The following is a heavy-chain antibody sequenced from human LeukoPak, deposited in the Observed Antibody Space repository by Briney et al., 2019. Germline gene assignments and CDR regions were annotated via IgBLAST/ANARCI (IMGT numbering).Heavy chain of an antibody. J-gene: IGHJ4*02. Sequence: PSETLSLTCTVSGGSISSSSYYWGWIRQPPGKGLEWIGSIYYSGSTYYNPSLKSRVTISVDTSKNQFSLKLSSVTAADTAVYYCARDPRRHYYDSSGYFFDYWGQGTLVTVSS. CDR1: GGSISSSSYY. CDR2: IYYSGST. V-gene: IGHV4-39*07. CDR3: ARDPRRHYYDSSGYFFDY. D-gene: IGHD3-22*01.